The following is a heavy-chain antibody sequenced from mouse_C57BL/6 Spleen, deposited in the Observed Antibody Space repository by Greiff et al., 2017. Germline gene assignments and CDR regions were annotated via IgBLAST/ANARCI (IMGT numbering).Heavy chain of an antibody. J-gene: IGHJ2*01. V-gene: IGHV1-42*01. Sequence: EVQLQQSGPELVKPGASVKISCKASGYSFTGYYMNWVKQSPEKSLEWIGEINPSTGGTTYNQKFKAKATLTVDKSSSTAYMQLKSLTSEDSAVYYCARSYGSSYEDYWGQGTTLTVSS. CDR2: INPSTGGT. CDR1: GYSFTGYY. D-gene: IGHD1-1*01. CDR3: ARSYGSSYEDY.